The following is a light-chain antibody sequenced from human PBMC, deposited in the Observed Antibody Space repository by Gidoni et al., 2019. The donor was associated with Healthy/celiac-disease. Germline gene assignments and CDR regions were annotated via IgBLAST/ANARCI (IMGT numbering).Light chain of an antibody. CDR2: GAS. CDR1: QSVSSSY. CDR3: QQYGSAPYS. J-gene: IGKJ2*03. Sequence: EIVLTQSPGTLSLSPGERATLSCRASQSVSSSYLAWYQQKPGQAPRLLIYGASSRATGIPDRFSGSGSGTDFTLTISRLEPEDFAGYYCQQYGSAPYSFXQXTKLEIK. V-gene: IGKV3-20*01.